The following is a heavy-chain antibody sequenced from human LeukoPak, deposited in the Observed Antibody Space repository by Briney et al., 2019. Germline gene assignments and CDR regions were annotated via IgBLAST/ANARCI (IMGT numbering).Heavy chain of an antibody. CDR1: GFIFSDFA. CDR2: ISGSGGST. Sequence: GGSLRLSCAASGFIFSDFAMSWVRQAPGKGLEWVSAISGSGGSTYYADSVKGRFTISRDNSKNTLYLQMNSLRAEDTAVYYCAKDTRRVYYGSAGLDYWGQGTLVTVSS. J-gene: IGHJ4*02. CDR3: AKDTRRVYYGSAGLDY. D-gene: IGHD3-10*01. V-gene: IGHV3-23*01.